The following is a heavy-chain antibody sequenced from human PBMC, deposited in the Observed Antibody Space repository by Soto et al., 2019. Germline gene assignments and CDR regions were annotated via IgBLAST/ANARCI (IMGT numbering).Heavy chain of an antibody. CDR2: IYYSGST. V-gene: IGHV4-61*08. D-gene: IGHD3-10*01. CDR1: GGSISSGGYY. CDR3: PRRYGSSFDY. J-gene: IGHJ4*02. Sequence: SETLSLTCTVSGGSISSGGYYWSWIRQPPGKGLEWIGYIYYSGSTNYNPSLKSRVTISVDTSKNQFSLKLSSVTAADTAVYYCPRRYGSSFDYWGQGTLVTVSS.